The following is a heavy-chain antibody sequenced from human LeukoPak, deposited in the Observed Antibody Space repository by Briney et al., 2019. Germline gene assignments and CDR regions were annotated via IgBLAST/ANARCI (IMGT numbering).Heavy chain of an antibody. CDR3: ARVRVAPYYYYYYYMDV. V-gene: IGHV4-39*01. CDR1: GGSISSSSYY. CDR2: IYYSGST. Sequence: PSETLSLTCTVSGGSISSSSYYWGWIRQPPGKGLEWIGSIYYSGSTYYNPSLKSRVTISVDTSKNQFSLKLSSVTAADTAVYYCARVRVAPYYYYYYYMDVWGKGTTVTVSS. J-gene: IGHJ6*03. D-gene: IGHD2-21*01.